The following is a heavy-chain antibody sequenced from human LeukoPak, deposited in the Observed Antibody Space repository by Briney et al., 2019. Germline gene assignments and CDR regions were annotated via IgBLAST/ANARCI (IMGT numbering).Heavy chain of an antibody. J-gene: IGHJ6*03. CDR2: IYHSGST. V-gene: IGHV4-4*02. CDR1: GGSISSSNW. Sequence: SGTLSFTCAVSGGSISSSNWWSWVRPPTGKGLEWIGEIYHSGSTNYKPSLKRRVTISVDKSKNQFSLKLSSVTAADTAVYYCARERITMVRGVIITSHYYYYMDVWGKGTTVTVSS. D-gene: IGHD3-10*01. CDR3: ARERITMVRGVIITSHYYYYMDV.